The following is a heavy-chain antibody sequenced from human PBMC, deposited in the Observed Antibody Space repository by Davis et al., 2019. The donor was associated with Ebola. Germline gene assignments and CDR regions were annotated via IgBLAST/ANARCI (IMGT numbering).Heavy chain of an antibody. CDR3: VYSSGWFYGMDV. Sequence: GESLKISCAASGFTFSSYWMHWVRQAPGKGLVWVSRINSDGSSTSYADSVKGRFTISRDNAKNTLYLQMNSLRAEDTAVYYCVYSSGWFYGMDVWGQGTTVTVSS. CDR1: GFTFSSYW. CDR2: INSDGSST. D-gene: IGHD6-19*01. J-gene: IGHJ6*02. V-gene: IGHV3-74*01.